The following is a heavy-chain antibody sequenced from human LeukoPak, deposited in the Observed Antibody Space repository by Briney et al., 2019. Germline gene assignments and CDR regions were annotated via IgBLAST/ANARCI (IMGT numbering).Heavy chain of an antibody. Sequence: SETLSLTCTVSGGSISTGSISSYYWSWVRQPAGKGLEWIGRIYNRGTTNYNPSLKSRVTMSVDTSKNQFSLKLNSVTAADTAVYYCARGAPSDYWGQGTLVTVSS. J-gene: IGHJ4*02. CDR1: GGSISTGSISSYY. V-gene: IGHV4-4*07. CDR2: IYNRGTT. CDR3: ARGAPSDY.